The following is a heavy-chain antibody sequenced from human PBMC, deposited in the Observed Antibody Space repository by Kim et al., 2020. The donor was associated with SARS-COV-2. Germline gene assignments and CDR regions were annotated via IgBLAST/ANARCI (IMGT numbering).Heavy chain of an antibody. D-gene: IGHD2-2*01. CDR3: ALLGYCGTLSCRSYGMDD. CDR2: ISGSGGST. CDR1: GFTFSNFA. Sequence: GGSLRLSCAASGFTFSNFAMSWVRQAPGKGLEWVSAISGSGGSTYYADSVRGRFTISRDTSQNTLYLQMNSLRVDDTAVYYCALLGYCGTLSCRSYGMDDWGHTATVSPSS. V-gene: IGHV3-23*01. J-gene: IGHJ6*01.